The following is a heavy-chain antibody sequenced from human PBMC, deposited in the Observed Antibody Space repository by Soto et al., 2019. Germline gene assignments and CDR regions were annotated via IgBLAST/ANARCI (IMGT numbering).Heavy chain of an antibody. J-gene: IGHJ3*02. CDR2: TYYRSRWYN. V-gene: IGHV6-1*01. Sequence: VQLQQSGPGLVKPSQTLSLTCAISGDSVSSSRAAWGWIRQSPSRGLEWLGRTYYRSRWYNDYADSVKSRITIKPDTYRNQLSLQLISATPEDTAVDYCAREDPAGTNDAFDMWGHGTMVTVSS. CDR1: GDSVSSSRAA. CDR3: AREDPAGTNDAFDM. D-gene: IGHD3-10*01.